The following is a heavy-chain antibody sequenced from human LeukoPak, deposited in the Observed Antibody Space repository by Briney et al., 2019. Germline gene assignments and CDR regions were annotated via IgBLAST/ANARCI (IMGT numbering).Heavy chain of an antibody. CDR2: IYYSGST. V-gene: IGHV4-61*05. CDR1: GGSISSSSYY. CDR3: ARATSGIWLDP. D-gene: IGHD1-26*01. J-gene: IGHJ5*02. Sequence: PSETLSLTCTVSGGSISSSSYYWGWIRQPPGKGLEWIGYIYYSGSTNYNPSLKSRVTISVDTSKNQLSLKLSSVTAADTAVYYCARATSGIWLDPWGQGTLVTVSS.